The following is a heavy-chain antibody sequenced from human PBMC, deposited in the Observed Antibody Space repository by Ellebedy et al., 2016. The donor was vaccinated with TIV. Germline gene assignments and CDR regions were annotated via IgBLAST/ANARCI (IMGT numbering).Heavy chain of an antibody. Sequence: GESLKISCAASGFTFSSYAMSWVRQAPGKGLEWVSTISNTGSRTYYADSVEGRFIISRDNSKKTLYLQMNSLRAEDTAVYYCGKRDNRASINPTQSWGPGTLVTVSS. J-gene: IGHJ4*02. CDR1: GFTFSSYA. D-gene: IGHD1-14*01. CDR3: GKRDNRASINPTQS. CDR2: ISNTGSRT. V-gene: IGHV3-23*01.